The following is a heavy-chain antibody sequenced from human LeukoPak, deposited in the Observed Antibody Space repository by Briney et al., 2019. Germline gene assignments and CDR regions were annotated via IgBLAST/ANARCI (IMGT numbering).Heavy chain of an antibody. J-gene: IGHJ4*02. CDR1: GGSVSISNYY. V-gene: IGHV4-39*01. CDR3: SRHAHSPSYEF. Sequence: PSETLSLTCTVSGGSVSISNYYWGWVRQPPGMGLEWVGSIYYSGNTYYNPSLKSRVTISVDTSQNQFSLKLFSLTAADTAVYYCSRHAHSPSYEFWGQGILVTVSS. CDR2: IYYSGNT. D-gene: IGHD3-3*01.